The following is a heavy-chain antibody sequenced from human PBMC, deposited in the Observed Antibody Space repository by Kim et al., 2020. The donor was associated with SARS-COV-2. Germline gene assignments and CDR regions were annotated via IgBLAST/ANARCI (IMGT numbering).Heavy chain of an antibody. J-gene: IGHJ4*02. V-gene: IGHV4-31*03. CDR2: ISYSGNS. Sequence: SETLSLTCSVSGGSIRSGGQFWTWIRQHPAKGLEWIGYISYSGNSHYSPSLRSRVSISLQTSENQFSLELTSFTAADTAVYYCAGGQPLDYWGQGILVTV. CDR3: AGGQPLDY. D-gene: IGHD2-2*01. CDR1: GGSIRSGGQF.